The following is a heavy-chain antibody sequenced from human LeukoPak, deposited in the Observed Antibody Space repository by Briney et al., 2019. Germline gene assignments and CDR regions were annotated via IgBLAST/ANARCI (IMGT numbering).Heavy chain of an antibody. V-gene: IGHV3-23*01. Sequence: GGSLRLSCAASGFTFSSYAMSWVRQAPGKGLEWVSAISGSGGSTYYADSVKGRFTISRDNSKNTLYLQMNSLRAEDTAVYYCAKDQVDYDFWSGYVNDAFDIWGQGTMLTVSS. J-gene: IGHJ3*02. CDR1: GFTFSSYA. CDR2: ISGSGGST. CDR3: AKDQVDYDFWSGYVNDAFDI. D-gene: IGHD3-3*01.